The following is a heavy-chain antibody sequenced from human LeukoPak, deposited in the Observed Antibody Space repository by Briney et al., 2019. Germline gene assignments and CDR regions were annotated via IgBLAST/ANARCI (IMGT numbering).Heavy chain of an antibody. CDR3: AREGIVGATYFDY. D-gene: IGHD1-26*01. CDR2: IWYDGSNR. V-gene: IGHV3-33*01. CDR1: GFTFSSYG. J-gene: IGHJ4*02. Sequence: GGSLGLSCAASGFTFSSYGMHWVRQAPGKGLEWVAVIWYDGSNRYYADSVKGRFTISRDHSKNTLYLQMNSLRAEDTAVYYCAREGIVGATYFDYWGQGTLVTVSS.